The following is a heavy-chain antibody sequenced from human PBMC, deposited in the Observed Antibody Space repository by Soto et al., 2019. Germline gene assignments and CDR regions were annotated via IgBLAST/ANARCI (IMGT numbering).Heavy chain of an antibody. J-gene: IGHJ5*02. V-gene: IGHV4-59*08. D-gene: IGHD2-15*01. Sequence: SETLSLTCTVSGGSISTYYWSWIRQPPGKGLEWIGYIYYSGSTNYNPSLKSRVTISVDTSKNQFSLKLSSVTAADTAVYYCARKYCSGGSCYENWFDPWGQGTLVNVSS. CDR2: IYYSGST. CDR3: ARKYCSGGSCYENWFDP. CDR1: GGSISTYY.